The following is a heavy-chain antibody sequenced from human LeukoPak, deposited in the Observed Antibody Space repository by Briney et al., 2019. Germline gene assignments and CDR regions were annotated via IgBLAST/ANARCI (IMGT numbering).Heavy chain of an antibody. CDR3: ARPHKVGATSYDY. D-gene: IGHD1-26*01. J-gene: IGHJ4*02. CDR2: IYYSGST. CDR1: GGSISSSSYY. V-gene: IGHV4-39*01. Sequence: SETLSLTCTVSGGSISSSSYYWGWIRQPPGKGLEWIGSIYYSGSTYYNPSLKSRVTISVDTSKNQFSLKLSSVTAADTAVYYCARPHKVGATSYDYWGQGTPVTVSS.